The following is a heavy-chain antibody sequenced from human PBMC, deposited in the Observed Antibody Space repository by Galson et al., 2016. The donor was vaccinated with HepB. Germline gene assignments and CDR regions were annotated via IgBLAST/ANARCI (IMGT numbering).Heavy chain of an antibody. V-gene: IGHV3-21*01. D-gene: IGHD3-10*01. CDR2: IGFNPNNL. J-gene: IGHJ4*02. CDR3: AIDHSLSPGVVYYFDY. CDR1: GFTFNIYR. Sequence: SLRLSCAVSGFTFNIYRMNWVRQAPGKGLEWVAAIGFNPNNLYYADSVKGRFTIARDNTRSSLLLQMHSLTVEDTAAYFCAIDHSLSPGVVYYFDYWGQGTLVTVSS.